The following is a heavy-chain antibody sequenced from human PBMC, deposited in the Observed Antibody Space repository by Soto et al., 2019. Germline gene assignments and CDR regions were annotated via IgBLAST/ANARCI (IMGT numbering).Heavy chain of an antibody. CDR2: ISPLKGRT. CDR1: GYTFTSYG. CDR3: ARDYGDRPEYFKH. Sequence: QVQLVQSGPDLKRPGASMKVSCKASGYTFTSYGISWVRQAPGQGLEWMAWISPLKGRTQYSQKAQGRVTLSTDTSSNTAYMEMTTLRVDDPAVYYCARDYGDRPEYFKHWGQGTLVTVS. D-gene: IGHD4-17*01. V-gene: IGHV1-18*04. J-gene: IGHJ1*01.